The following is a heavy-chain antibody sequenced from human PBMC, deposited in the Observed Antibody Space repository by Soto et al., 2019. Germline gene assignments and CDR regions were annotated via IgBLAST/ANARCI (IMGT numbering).Heavy chain of an antibody. J-gene: IGHJ6*02. D-gene: IGHD4-17*01. Sequence: QVQLVQSGAEVKKPGSSVKVSCKASGGTLNYDAFTWVRQAPGQGLEWMGGIIPVFHTANYAQKFQGRVTITADESTRKVYMEVKSLRSDDTAVYYCARVRPTDYVGNYNNGMDVWGQWTTVTVSS. CDR1: GGTLNYDA. CDR3: ARVRPTDYVGNYNNGMDV. CDR2: IIPVFHTA. V-gene: IGHV1-69*01.